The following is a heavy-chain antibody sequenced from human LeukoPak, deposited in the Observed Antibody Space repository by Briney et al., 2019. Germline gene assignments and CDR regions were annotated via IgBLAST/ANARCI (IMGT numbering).Heavy chain of an antibody. V-gene: IGHV3-23*01. D-gene: IGHD2/OR15-2a*01. CDR3: AKSQGRERPTFFPQGQRTKGYFDY. Sequence: PGGSLRLSCAASGFTFSSYAMSWVRQAPGKGLEWVSVISGSGGSTYYADSVRGRFTLSRDNSKNTLYLQMNSLRAEDTAVYYCAKSQGRERPTFFPQGQRTKGYFDYWGQGTLVTVSS. J-gene: IGHJ4*02. CDR2: ISGSGGST. CDR1: GFTFSSYA.